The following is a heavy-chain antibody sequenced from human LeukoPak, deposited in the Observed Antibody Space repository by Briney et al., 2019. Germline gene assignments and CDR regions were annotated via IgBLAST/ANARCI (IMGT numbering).Heavy chain of an antibody. V-gene: IGHV3-53*05. CDR1: GLTVSSNC. Sequence: PGGSLRLSCAASGLTVSSNCMSWVRQAPGKGLEWVSFIYSGGNTYYADSVKGRFTISRDNSKNTLYLQMNSLRAEDTAVYYCARDLTAIGRYSSSWYGGFDYWGQGTLVTVSS. J-gene: IGHJ4*02. CDR2: IYSGGNT. D-gene: IGHD6-13*01. CDR3: ARDLTAIGRYSSSWYGGFDY.